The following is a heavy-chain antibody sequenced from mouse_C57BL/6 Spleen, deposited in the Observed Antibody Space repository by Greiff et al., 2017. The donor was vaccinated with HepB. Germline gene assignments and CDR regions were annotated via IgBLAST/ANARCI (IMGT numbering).Heavy chain of an antibody. Sequence: VQLQQPGAELVRPGTSVKLSCKASGYTFTSYWMHWVKQRPGQGLEWIGVIDPSDSYTNYNQKFKGKATLTVDTSSSTAYMQLSSLTSEDSAVYYCATGDYSKGFAYWGQGTLVTVSA. V-gene: IGHV1-59*01. D-gene: IGHD2-5*01. CDR3: ATGDYSKGFAY. CDR1: GYTFTSYW. CDR2: IDPSDSYT. J-gene: IGHJ3*01.